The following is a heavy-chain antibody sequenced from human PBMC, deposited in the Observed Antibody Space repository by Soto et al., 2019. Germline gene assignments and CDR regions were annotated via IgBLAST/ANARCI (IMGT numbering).Heavy chain of an antibody. V-gene: IGHV1-24*01. J-gene: IGHJ4*02. D-gene: IGHD6-13*01. CDR2: FDPEDGET. CDR3: AIRRRRPPYSSSWQKTHPLDY. CDR1: GYTLTELS. Sequence: ASVKVSCKVSGYTLTELSMHWVRQAPGKGLEWMGGFDPEDGETIYAQKFQGRVTMTEDTSTDTAYMELSSLRSEDTAVYYCAIRRRRPPYSSSWQKTHPLDYWGQGTLVTVSS.